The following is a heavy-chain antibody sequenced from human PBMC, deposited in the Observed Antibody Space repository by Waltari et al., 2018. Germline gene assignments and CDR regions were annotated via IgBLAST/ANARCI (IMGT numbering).Heavy chain of an antibody. J-gene: IGHJ4*02. CDR2: IRSSSGYT. Sequence: QVQLVESGGGLVKPGGSLRLSCAASGFSFSDYFMSWIRQAPGKGLEWVSYIRSSSGYTKYADSVKGRFTISRDNAKNSLYLQMNSLRADDTAIYYCAKEENGYPDYWGQGTLVTVSS. V-gene: IGHV3-11*05. D-gene: IGHD3-22*01. CDR1: GFSFSDYF. CDR3: AKEENGYPDY.